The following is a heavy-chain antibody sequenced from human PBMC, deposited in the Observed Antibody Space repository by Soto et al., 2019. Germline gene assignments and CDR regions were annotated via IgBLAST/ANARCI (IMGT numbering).Heavy chain of an antibody. CDR3: ARDSNYGVLDY. V-gene: IGHV4-4*07. Sequence: QCLALTVFCWCLPRFVWVWIRQPAGKGLEWIGRIYTSGSTNYNPSLKSRVTMSVDTSKNQFPLKLSSVTAADTAVYYCARDSNYGVLDYWGQGTLVTVSS. CDR2: IYTSGST. CDR1: CWCLPRFV. J-gene: IGHJ4*02. D-gene: IGHD4-17*01.